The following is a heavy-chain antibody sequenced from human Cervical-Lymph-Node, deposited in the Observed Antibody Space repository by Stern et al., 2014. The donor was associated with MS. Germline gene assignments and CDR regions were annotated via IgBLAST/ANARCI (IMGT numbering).Heavy chain of an antibody. CDR2: ISANNGNT. D-gene: IGHD2-8*01. CDR1: GYTFTNYG. Sequence: QVQLGQSGAEVRKPGASVKVSCKASGYTFTNYGFSWVRQAPGQGLEWMGWISANNGNTNFAQKFQGRVTMSTDTSTSTAYMELRSLRSDDTAVYYCARDGRCTSAVCPYFYYYTMDVWGQGTTVTVSS. J-gene: IGHJ6*02. CDR3: ARDGRCTSAVCPYFYYYTMDV. V-gene: IGHV1-18*01.